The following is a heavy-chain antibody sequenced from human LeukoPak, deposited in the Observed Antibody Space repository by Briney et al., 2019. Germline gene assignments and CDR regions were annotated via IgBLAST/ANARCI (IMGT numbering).Heavy chain of an antibody. CDR2: ISYDGSNK. CDR3: AREGGESGFDY. J-gene: IGHJ4*02. CDR1: GFTFSSYA. D-gene: IGHD3-16*01. Sequence: PGRSLRLSCAASGFTFSSYAMHWVRQAPGKGLEWVAVISYDGSNKYYADSVKGRFTISRDNSKNTLYVQMNSLRAEDTAVYYCAREGGESGFDYWGQGTLVIVSS. V-gene: IGHV3-30-3*01.